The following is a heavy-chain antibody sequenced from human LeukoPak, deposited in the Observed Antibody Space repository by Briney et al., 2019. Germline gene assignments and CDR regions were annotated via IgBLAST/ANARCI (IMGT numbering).Heavy chain of an antibody. CDR1: GGTFSSYD. D-gene: IGHD6-19*01. V-gene: IGHV1-18*01. CDR2: ISAYNGNT. CDR3: ARERYSSGWYGEEWHY. J-gene: IGHJ4*02. Sequence: ASVKVSCKASGGTFSSYDISWVRQAPGQGLEWMGWISAYNGNTNYAQKLQGRVTMTTDTSTSTAYMELRSLRSDDTAVYYCARERYSSGWYGEEWHYWGQGTLVTVSS.